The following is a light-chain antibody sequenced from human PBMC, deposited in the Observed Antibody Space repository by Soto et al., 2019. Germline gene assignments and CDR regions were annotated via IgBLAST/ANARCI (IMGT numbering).Light chain of an antibody. J-gene: IGKJ1*01. CDR3: QQYDSSWT. CDR2: GAS. CDR1: QSVSID. Sequence: EIVMTQSPATVPVSPGERVTLSCRASQSVSIDLAWYQQKPGQAPRLLIYGASSRATGIPDRFSGSGSGTDFTLTISRLEPEDFAVYYCQQYDSSWTFGQGTKVDIK. V-gene: IGKV3-20*01.